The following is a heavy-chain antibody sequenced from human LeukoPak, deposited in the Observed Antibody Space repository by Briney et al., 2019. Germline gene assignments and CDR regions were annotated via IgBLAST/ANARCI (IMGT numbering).Heavy chain of an antibody. V-gene: IGHV4-4*07. CDR2: IYSLGGT. CDR1: DASINSFY. J-gene: IGHJ3*02. Sequence: SETLSLTCSVSDASINSFYWGWVRQPPGKGLEWIGRIYSLGGTDYNPSLKSRLTILADTSNNQFSLKLTSVTAADTAVYYCARLWGSGGNNYAFDIWGQGTMVTISS. CDR3: ARLWGSGGNNYAFDI. D-gene: IGHD4-23*01.